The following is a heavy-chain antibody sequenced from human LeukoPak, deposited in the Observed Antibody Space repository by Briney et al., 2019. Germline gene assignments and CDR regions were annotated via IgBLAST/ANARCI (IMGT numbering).Heavy chain of an antibody. V-gene: IGHV4-30-4*02. J-gene: IGHJ4*02. CDR2: IYYSGDT. CDR1: GGSISSGDYY. CDR3: ARTMVRGVIDY. D-gene: IGHD3-10*01. Sequence: SETLSLTCTVSGGSISSGDYYWGWIRQPPGKGLEWIGYIYYSGDTYYNPSLKSRVTISVDTSKNQFSLKLSSVTAADTAVYYCARTMVRGVIDYWGQGTLVTVSS.